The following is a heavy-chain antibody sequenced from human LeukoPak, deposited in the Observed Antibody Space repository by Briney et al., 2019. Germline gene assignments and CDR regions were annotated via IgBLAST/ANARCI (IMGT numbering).Heavy chain of an antibody. Sequence: GGSLRLSCAASGFTFSSYAMSWVRQAPGKGLEWVSGISGSGGSTEYADSVKGRFTISRDNSKSTLYLEMNSLRAADTGVYYCTRGGSSGRTSYYYGMDVWGQGTTVTVSS. CDR3: TRGGSSGRTSYYYGMDV. CDR1: GFTFSSYA. D-gene: IGHD6-19*01. V-gene: IGHV3-23*01. J-gene: IGHJ6*02. CDR2: ISGSGGST.